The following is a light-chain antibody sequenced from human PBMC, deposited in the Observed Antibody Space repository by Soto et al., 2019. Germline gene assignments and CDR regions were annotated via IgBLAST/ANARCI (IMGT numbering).Light chain of an antibody. CDR1: QSVSSSY. V-gene: IGKV3-20*01. CDR2: GAS. J-gene: IGKJ4*01. CDR3: QQYGSSPLT. Sequence: EIVLTQSPGTLSLSPGERATLSCRASQSVSSSYLAWYQQKHGQAPRLLIYGASSRATGIPDRFSGSGSGTDFTLTISRLEPEDFAVYYCQQYGSSPLTFGGRTKVEIK.